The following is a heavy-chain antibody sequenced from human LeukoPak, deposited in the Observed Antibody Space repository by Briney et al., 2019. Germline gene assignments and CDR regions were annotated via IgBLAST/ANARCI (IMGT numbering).Heavy chain of an antibody. D-gene: IGHD4-17*01. CDR2: INHSGST. V-gene: IGHV4-34*01. Sequence: PSETLSLTCAVYGGSFSGYYWSWIRQPPGKGLEWIGEINHSGSTNYNPSLKSRVTTSVDTSKKQFSLKLSSVTAADTAVYYCARGIAEDDYGDYNYAYNWFDPWGQGTLVTVSS. CDR1: GGSFSGYY. CDR3: ARGIAEDDYGDYNYAYNWFDP. J-gene: IGHJ5*02.